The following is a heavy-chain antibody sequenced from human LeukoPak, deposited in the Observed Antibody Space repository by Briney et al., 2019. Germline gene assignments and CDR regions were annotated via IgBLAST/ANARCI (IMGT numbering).Heavy chain of an antibody. CDR2: ISSNGGST. CDR3: AREPPHIPGAFDI. J-gene: IGHJ3*02. V-gene: IGHV3-64*01. Sequence: PGGSLRLSCAASGFTFSSYAMHWVRQAPGKGLEYVSAISSNGGSTYYANSVKGRFTISRDNSKNTLYLQMGSLRAEDMAVYYCAREPPHIPGAFDIWGQGTMVTVSS. D-gene: IGHD2-21*01. CDR1: GFTFSSYA.